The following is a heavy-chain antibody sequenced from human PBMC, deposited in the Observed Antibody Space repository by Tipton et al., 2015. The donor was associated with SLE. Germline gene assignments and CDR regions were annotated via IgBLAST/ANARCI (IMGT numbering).Heavy chain of an antibody. Sequence: LRLSCAVYGGSFSGYYWSWIRQPPGKGLEWIGEINHSGSTNYNPSLKSRVTISVDTSKNQFSLKLSSVTAADTAVYYCARRFTRYSGYDYFDYWGQGTLVTVSS. CDR2: INHSGST. V-gene: IGHV4-34*01. CDR1: GGSFSGYY. CDR3: ARRFTRYSGYDYFDY. D-gene: IGHD5-12*01. J-gene: IGHJ4*02.